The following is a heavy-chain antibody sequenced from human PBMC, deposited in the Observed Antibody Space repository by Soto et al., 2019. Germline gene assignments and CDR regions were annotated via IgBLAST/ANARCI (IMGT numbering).Heavy chain of an antibody. Sequence: SETLSLTCTFSGDSIISSKYYWGWIRKPPGKGLEWIGSIYYSESTYYNPSLESRVTISVDTSKNQFSLKVTSVTPEDTAVYYCARGAFIVSPCTGFDYWGQGTPVTSPQ. CDR3: ARGAFIVSPCTGFDY. V-gene: IGHV4-39*01. J-gene: IGHJ4*02. CDR2: IYYSEST. D-gene: IGHD3-16*02. CDR1: GDSIISSKYY.